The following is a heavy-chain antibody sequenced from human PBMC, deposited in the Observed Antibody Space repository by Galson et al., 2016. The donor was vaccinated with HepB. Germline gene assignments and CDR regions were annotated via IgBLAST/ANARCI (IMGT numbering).Heavy chain of an antibody. D-gene: IGHD6-13*01. J-gene: IGHJ4*02. Sequence: LSLTCTVSGSSIGSGGYFWTWIRQHPGKGLEWIGNIYNSGSTYYHPSLSGRLSISLDTSKNQFSLRLSSVTAADTAVYYCARDRGPSSWSSGLDSWGQGTLVTVSS. V-gene: IGHV4-31*03. CDR2: IYNSGST. CDR3: ARDRGPSSWSSGLDS. CDR1: GSSIGSGGYF.